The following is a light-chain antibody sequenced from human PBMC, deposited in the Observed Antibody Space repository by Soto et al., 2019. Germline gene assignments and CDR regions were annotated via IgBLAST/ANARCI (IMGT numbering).Light chain of an antibody. CDR3: QQRYNWPRIT. Sequence: EIVLTQSPATLSMSPGERATLSCRASQSVGSYLAWYQQKSGQAPRLLIYDASHRATGIPARFSGSGSGTDFTLTISSLEPEDFAVYYCQQRYNWPRITFGQGTRLDIK. V-gene: IGKV3-11*01. CDR2: DAS. CDR1: QSVGSY. J-gene: IGKJ5*01.